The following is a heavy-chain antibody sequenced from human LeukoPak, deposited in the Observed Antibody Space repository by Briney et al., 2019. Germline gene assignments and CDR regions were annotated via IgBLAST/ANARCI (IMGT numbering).Heavy chain of an antibody. D-gene: IGHD3-10*01. V-gene: IGHV3-33*06. J-gene: IGHJ5*02. CDR1: GFTFSSYG. CDR3: AKDRSPLWFGEFRNWFDP. CDR2: IWYDGSNK. Sequence: GRSLRLSCAASGFTFSSYGMHWVRQAPGKGLEWVAVIWYDGSNKYYADSVKGRFTISRDNSKNTLYLQMNSLRAEDTAVYYCAKDRSPLWFGEFRNWFDPWGQGTLVTVSS.